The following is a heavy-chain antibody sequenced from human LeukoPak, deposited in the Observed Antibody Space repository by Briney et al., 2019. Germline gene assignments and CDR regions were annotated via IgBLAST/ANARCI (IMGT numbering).Heavy chain of an antibody. D-gene: IGHD5-24*01. J-gene: IGHJ4*02. CDR1: GFTFSSFS. CDR2: VSSRRSYI. CDR3: ARGEETATLDY. V-gene: IGHV3-21*01. Sequence: PGGSLRLSCAASGFTFSSFSMNWVRQAPGKGLEWVSSVSSRRSYISYAYAVKGRFTISRDNAKNSLYLQMNSLSADDTAVYYCARGEETATLDYWGQGTPVTVSS.